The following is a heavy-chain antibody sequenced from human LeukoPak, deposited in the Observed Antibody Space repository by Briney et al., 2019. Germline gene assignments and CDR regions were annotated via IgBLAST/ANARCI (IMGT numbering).Heavy chain of an antibody. CDR3: ARDLGGVTDY. CDR1: GFTFRSHW. CDR2: ISSDGSST. J-gene: IGHJ4*02. D-gene: IGHD2-21*02. V-gene: IGHV3-74*01. Sequence: GGSLRLSCAAYGFTFRSHWMHWVRQPPGKGLGWVSRISSDGSSTSYADSVKGRFTISRDNAKNTLYLQMNSLRAEDTAVYYCARDLGGVTDYWGQGTLVTVSS.